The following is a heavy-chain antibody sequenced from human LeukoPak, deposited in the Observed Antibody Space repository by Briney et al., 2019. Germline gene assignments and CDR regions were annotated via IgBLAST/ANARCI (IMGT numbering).Heavy chain of an antibody. CDR2: IIPIFGTA. J-gene: IGHJ4*02. CDR1: GGTFSSYA. V-gene: IGHV1-69*13. CDR3: ARVKRTVMAAAGTSDY. D-gene: IGHD6-13*01. Sequence: GASVKVSCKASGGTFSSYAISWVRQAPGQGLEWMGGIIPIFGTANYAQKFQGRVTITADESTSTAYMELRSLRSDDTAVYYCARVKRTVMAAAGTSDYWGQGTLVTVSS.